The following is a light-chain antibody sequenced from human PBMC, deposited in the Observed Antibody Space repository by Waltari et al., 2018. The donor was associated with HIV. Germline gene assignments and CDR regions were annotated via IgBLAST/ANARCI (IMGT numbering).Light chain of an antibody. CDR3: GSWDNSLGAGV. J-gene: IGLJ2*01. CDR2: DNE. Sequence: QSVLTQPPSVSAAPGQRVTIPSSVTSSNIETNYFSCYQHPPGPAPKLLISDNEKRPSGIPDRCSASKSGTSATLDITGLQNGDEADYYCGSWDNSLGAGVFGGGTKVTVL. V-gene: IGLV1-51*01. CDR1: SSNIETNY.